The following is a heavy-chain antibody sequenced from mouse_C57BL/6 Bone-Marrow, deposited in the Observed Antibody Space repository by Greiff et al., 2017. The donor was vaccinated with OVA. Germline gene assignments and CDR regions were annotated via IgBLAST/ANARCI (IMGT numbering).Heavy chain of an antibody. V-gene: IGHV1-47*01. D-gene: IGHD2-3*01. CDR3: ARDDGYYGVFDY. J-gene: IGHJ2*01. CDR1: GYTFTTYP. CDR2: FHPYNDDT. Sequence: VKLQESGAELVKPGASVKMSCKASGYTFTTYPIEWMKQNHGKSLEWIGNFHPYNDDTKYNEKFKGKATLTVEKSSSTVYLELSRLTSDDSAVYYCARDDGYYGVFDYWGQGTTLTVSS.